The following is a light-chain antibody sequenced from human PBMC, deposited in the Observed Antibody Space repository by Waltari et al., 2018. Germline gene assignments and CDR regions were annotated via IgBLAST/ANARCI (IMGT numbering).Light chain of an antibody. CDR3: QQSYNTPPVT. J-gene: IGKJ1*01. V-gene: IGKV1-39*01. CDR1: QSISNC. Sequence: DILMTQSPSSLSASVGDRVTFPCRASQSISNCLNWYQQKPGKAPNLLIYAASSLETGVPSRFSGSGSGTDFTLTISSLQPDDFGTYYCQQSYNTPPVTFGPGTKVDIK. CDR2: AAS.